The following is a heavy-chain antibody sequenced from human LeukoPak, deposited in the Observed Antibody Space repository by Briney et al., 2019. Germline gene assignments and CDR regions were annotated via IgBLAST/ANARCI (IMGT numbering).Heavy chain of an antibody. J-gene: IGHJ4*02. Sequence: GGSLRLSCAASGSTFSDYYMSWIRQAPGKGLEWVSHISGSGGSTYYADSVEGRFTISRDNSKNTLYLQMNSLRAEDTAVYYCAKGHGGDYLGQGTLVTVSS. V-gene: IGHV3-23*01. CDR1: GSTFSDYY. CDR2: ISGSGGST. CDR3: AKGHGGDY. D-gene: IGHD3-16*01.